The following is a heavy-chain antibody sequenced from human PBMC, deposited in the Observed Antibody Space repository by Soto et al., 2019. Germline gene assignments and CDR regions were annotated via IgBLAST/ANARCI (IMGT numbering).Heavy chain of an antibody. Sequence: GGSLRLSCVASGFTFSISEMNWVRQAPGKGLEWVSYITSIGSTIYYADSVKGRFTISRDNAKNSLFLQVNSLRADDTAVYYCARGNSPVNVYWGQGTLVTVSS. J-gene: IGHJ4*02. D-gene: IGHD3-16*02. CDR1: GFTFSISE. CDR3: ARGNSPVNVY. CDR2: ITSIGSTI. V-gene: IGHV3-48*03.